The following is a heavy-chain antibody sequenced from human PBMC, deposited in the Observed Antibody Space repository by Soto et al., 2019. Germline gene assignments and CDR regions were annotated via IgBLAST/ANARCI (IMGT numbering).Heavy chain of an antibody. CDR1: GGTFSSYT. D-gene: IGHD3-22*01. CDR3: ARDRSSFYDSSGYLDY. V-gene: IGHV1-69*08. CDR2: IIPVLDRT. Sequence: QVQLVHSGAEVKKPGSSVKVSCKASGGTFSSYTISWVRQAPGHGLEWMGRIIPVLDRTIYAQKFQGRVTITADKSTRTANMELSSLRSEDTALDYCARDRSSFYDSSGYLDYWGQGLLVTVSS. J-gene: IGHJ4*02.